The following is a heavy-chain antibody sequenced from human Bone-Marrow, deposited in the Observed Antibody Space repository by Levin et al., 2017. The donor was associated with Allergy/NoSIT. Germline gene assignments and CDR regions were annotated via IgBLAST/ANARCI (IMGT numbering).Heavy chain of an antibody. J-gene: IGHJ3*02. V-gene: IGHV1-69*06. Sequence: KISCKASGGTFSSYAISWVRQAPGQGLEWMGGIIPIFGTANYAQKFQGRVTITADKSTSTAYMELSSLRSEDTAVYYCAREATMVQGDAFDIWGQGTMVTVSS. CDR2: IIPIFGTA. CDR3: AREATMVQGDAFDI. D-gene: IGHD3-10*01. CDR1: GGTFSSYA.